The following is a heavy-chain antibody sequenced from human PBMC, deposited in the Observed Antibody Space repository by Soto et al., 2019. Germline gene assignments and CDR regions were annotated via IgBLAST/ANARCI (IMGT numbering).Heavy chain of an antibody. D-gene: IGHD3-10*01. Sequence: QMQLVQSGAEVKERGSSVKISCKTSGGTFNTYALTWVRQAPGQGREWIGGIIPIFGIKNVAQRFQGRVTINADESLTTAYMEMTSLRSDDTDVYYCAKEAGDHWGQGTLVTVSS. CDR3: AKEAGDH. J-gene: IGHJ4*02. V-gene: IGHV1-69*01. CDR1: GGTFNTYA. CDR2: IIPIFGIK.